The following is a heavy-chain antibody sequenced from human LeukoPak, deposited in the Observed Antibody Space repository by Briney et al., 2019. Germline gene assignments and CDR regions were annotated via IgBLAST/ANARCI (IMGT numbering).Heavy chain of an antibody. CDR2: IYTSGST. J-gene: IGHJ4*02. Sequence: PSQTLSLTCTVSGGSISSGSYYWSWIRQPAGKGLEWIGRIYTSGSTNYNPSLKSRVTISVDTSKNQFSLKLSSVTAADTAVYYCARPSDYWGQGTLVTVSS. CDR3: ARPSDY. V-gene: IGHV4-61*02. CDR1: GGSISSGSYY.